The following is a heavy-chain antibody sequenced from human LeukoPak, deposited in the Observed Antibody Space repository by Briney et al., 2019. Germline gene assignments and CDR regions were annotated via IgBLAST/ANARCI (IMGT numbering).Heavy chain of an antibody. V-gene: IGHV3-21*06. J-gene: IGHJ6*02. D-gene: IGHD1-1*01. CDR2: ISSGATYI. CDR1: GFTFKNYG. CDR3: ARSKGGAQREYGMHV. Sequence: GGSLRLSCAASGFTFKNYGMNWVGQAPGKGLEWVSSISSGATYIDNADSVKGRFTISRDNAKNSLYLEMNSLRAEDTDVYYCARSKGGAQREYGMHVWGQGTTVTVSS.